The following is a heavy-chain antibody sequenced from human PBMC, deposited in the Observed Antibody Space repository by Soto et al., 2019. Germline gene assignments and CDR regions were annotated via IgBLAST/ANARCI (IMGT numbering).Heavy chain of an antibody. Sequence: EVQLVESGGGLVKPGGSLRLSCAASGFTFSNAWMNWVRQAPGKGLEWVGRIKSKTDGGTTDYAAPVKGRFTISTDDSKNTLYLQMNSLTTEDTAVYYSTTSGVRGVINYWGQGTLVTVSS. V-gene: IGHV3-15*07. D-gene: IGHD3-10*01. CDR1: GFTFSNAW. J-gene: IGHJ4*02. CDR3: TTSGVRGVINY. CDR2: IKSKTDGGTT.